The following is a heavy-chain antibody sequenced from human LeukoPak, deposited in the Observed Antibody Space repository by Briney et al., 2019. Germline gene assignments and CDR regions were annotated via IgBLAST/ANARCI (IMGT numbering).Heavy chain of an antibody. CDR1: GYTFPKYD. CDR2: MNPKRGNT. D-gene: IGHD3-3*01. CDR3: ARGPYTTYYDFWSGYYYFDY. V-gene: IGHV1-8*03. J-gene: IGHJ4*02. Sequence: ASVKVSCKASGYTFPKYDIHWVRQATAQGLEWMGWMNPKRGNTGYAQKFQGRVTITRNTSISTAYMELSSLRSEDTAVYYCARGPYTTYYDFWSGYYYFDYWGQGTLVTVSS.